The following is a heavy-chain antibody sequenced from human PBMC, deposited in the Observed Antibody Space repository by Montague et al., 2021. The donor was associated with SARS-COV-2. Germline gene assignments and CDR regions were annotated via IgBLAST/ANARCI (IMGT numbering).Heavy chain of an antibody. CDR2: SRYGGTS. J-gene: IGHJ2*01. CDR3: ARQDIQLRFDL. D-gene: IGHD1-1*01. V-gene: IGHV4-39*01. CDR1: SGSISNDIYY. Sequence: ETLSLTCTVSSGSISNDIYYWGWIRQPPGKGPEWIGGSRYGGTSYYNPSLKSRVTISIDTSKNQCSLKMTAVSAADTAVYFCARQDIQLRFDLWGRGTLVTVSS.